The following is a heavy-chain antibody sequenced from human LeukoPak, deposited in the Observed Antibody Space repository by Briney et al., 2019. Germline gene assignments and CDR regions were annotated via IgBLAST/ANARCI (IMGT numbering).Heavy chain of an antibody. D-gene: IGHD4-11*01. CDR1: GGTVSNYA. V-gene: IGHV1-69*05. CDR3: ASVTVTTWAPDGHMDV. CDR2: IIPMFGTT. J-gene: IGHJ6*03. Sequence: SVKVSCKASGGTVSNYAISWVRQAPGQGLEWMGRIIPMFGTTNYAQNFQGRVTITTDESTSTAYMEVSSLRIEDTAVYYCASVTVTTWAPDGHMDVWGKGTTVTVSS.